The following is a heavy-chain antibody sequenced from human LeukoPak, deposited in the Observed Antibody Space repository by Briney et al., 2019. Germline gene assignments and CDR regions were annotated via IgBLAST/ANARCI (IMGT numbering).Heavy chain of an antibody. CDR2: ISGSSTYT. Sequence: GGSLRLSCASSGFTFSDYYMTWIRQAPGKGLEWVSYISGSSTYTKYVDSVKGRFTISRDNAKNTLYLQMNSLRDEDTAVYYCARGGLLEWLLYFDYWGRELWSPSPQ. J-gene: IGHJ4*02. D-gene: IGHD3-3*01. CDR1: GFTFSDYY. CDR3: ARGGLLEWLLYFDY. V-gene: IGHV3-11*06.